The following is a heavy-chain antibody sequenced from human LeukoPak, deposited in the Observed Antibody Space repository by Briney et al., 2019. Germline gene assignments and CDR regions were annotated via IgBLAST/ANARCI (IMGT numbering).Heavy chain of an antibody. CDR2: ISSSRSYT. CDR3: TKESESYDSSGSTFDY. D-gene: IGHD3-22*01. J-gene: IGHJ4*02. Sequence: GGSLRLSCAASGFTFSSYSMNWVRQAPGKELEWVSSISSSRSYTNYAVSVKGRFTISRDNSKNTLYLQMNSLRAEDTAVYYCTKESESYDSSGSTFDYWGQGTLVTVSS. V-gene: IGHV3-21*01. CDR1: GFTFSSYS.